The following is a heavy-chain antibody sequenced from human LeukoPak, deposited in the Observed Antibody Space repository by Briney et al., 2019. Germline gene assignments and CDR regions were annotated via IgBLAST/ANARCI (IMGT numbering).Heavy chain of an antibody. D-gene: IGHD3-22*01. Sequence: SETLSLTCTVSGGSISSSSYYWGWIRQPPGKGLEWIGSIYYSGSTYYNPSLKSRVTISVDTSKNQFSLKLSSVTAADTAVYYCARDRMYGPDSSGYQREDAFDIWGQGTMVTVSS. CDR1: GGSISSSSYY. J-gene: IGHJ3*02. CDR3: ARDRMYGPDSSGYQREDAFDI. CDR2: IYYSGST. V-gene: IGHV4-39*07.